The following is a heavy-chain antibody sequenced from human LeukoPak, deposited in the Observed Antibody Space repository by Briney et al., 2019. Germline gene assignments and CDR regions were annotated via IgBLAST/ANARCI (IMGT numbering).Heavy chain of an antibody. V-gene: IGHV4-59*01. CDR1: GGSISSYY. Sequence: SETLSLTCTVSGGSISSYYWSWIRQPPGKGLEWIGYMYYSGSTNYNPSLKSRVTISVDTSKNQLSLKLSSVTAADTAVYYCARRGANSGSYSHFDLWGRGTLVTVSS. D-gene: IGHD1-26*01. CDR3: ARRGANSGSYSHFDL. J-gene: IGHJ2*01. CDR2: MYYSGST.